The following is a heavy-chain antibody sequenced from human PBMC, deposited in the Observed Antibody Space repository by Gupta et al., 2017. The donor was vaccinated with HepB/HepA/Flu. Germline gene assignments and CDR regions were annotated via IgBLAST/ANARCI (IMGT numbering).Heavy chain of an antibody. D-gene: IGHD3-3*01. CDR1: GGSLHDYY. CDR2: IFSSGSN. J-gene: IGHJ4*01. CDR3: ARRASSNGYDFYRDD. V-gene: IGHV4-59*08. Sequence: QVLLQESGPGLVKPSETLSLTCSVSGGSLHDYYWTWIRQPPGKGLEWIGYIFSSGSNDHNPSLGSRVSMSVDTSKNRFSLRLSTVTASDTAVYYCARRASSNGYDFYRDDWGPGMRVTVSA.